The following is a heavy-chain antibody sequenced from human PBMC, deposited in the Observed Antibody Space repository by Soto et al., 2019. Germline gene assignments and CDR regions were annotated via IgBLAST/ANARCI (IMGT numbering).Heavy chain of an antibody. CDR2: IYHSGST. D-gene: IGHD5-12*01. V-gene: IGHV4-30-2*01. CDR3: ASLEMATTRVDY. J-gene: IGHJ4*02. CDR1: GGSISSGGYS. Sequence: SETLSLTCAVSGGSISSGGYSWSWIRQPPGKGLEWIGYIYHSGSTYYNPSLKSRVTISVDRSKNQFSLKLSSVTAADTAVYYCASLEMATTRVDYWGQGTLVTVSS.